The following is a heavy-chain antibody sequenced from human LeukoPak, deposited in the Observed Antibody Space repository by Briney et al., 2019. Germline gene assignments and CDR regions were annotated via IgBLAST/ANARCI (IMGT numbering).Heavy chain of an antibody. CDR2: TSSRSSTI. V-gene: IGHV3-48*04. J-gene: IGHJ4*02. CDR1: GFTFSSYS. D-gene: IGHD6-19*01. Sequence: PGGSLRLSCAAPGFTFSSYSMNWVRQAPGKGLEWISYTSSRSSTIYYADSVKGRFSISRDNAENSLYLQMNSLRAEDTAVYYCARDRSVVAGRYYFDYWGQGTLVTVSS. CDR3: ARDRSVVAGRYYFDY.